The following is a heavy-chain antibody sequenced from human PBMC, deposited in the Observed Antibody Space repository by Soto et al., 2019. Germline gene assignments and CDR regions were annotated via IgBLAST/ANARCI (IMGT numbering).Heavy chain of an antibody. D-gene: IGHD5-12*01. CDR2: FYDSGST. CDR1: GGSVSSGSFY. Sequence: SETLSLTCTVSGGSVSSGSFYWSWIRRPPGKGLEWIGYFYDSGSTNYNPSLRSRVTMSVDTSKNQFSLKLSSVTAADTAVYYCAASAPPATNYYYAMDVWGQGTTVTV. V-gene: IGHV4-61*01. CDR3: AASAPPATNYYYAMDV. J-gene: IGHJ6*02.